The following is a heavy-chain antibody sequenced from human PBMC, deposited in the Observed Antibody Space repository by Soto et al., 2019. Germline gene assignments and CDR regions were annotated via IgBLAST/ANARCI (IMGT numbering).Heavy chain of an antibody. CDR2: IKSKTDGGTT. Sequence: GGSLRLSCAASGFTFSNAWMNWVRQAPGKGLEWVGRIKSKTDGGTTDYAAPMKGRFTISRDDSKNTLYLQRNSLKTEETAVYYCTTDPTYYYDSSGQYYFDYWGQGTLVTVSS. CDR1: GFTFSNAW. J-gene: IGHJ4*02. CDR3: TTDPTYYYDSSGQYYFDY. D-gene: IGHD3-22*01. V-gene: IGHV3-15*07.